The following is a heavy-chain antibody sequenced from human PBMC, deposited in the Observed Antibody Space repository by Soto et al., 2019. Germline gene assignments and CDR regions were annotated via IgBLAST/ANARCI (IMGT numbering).Heavy chain of an antibody. D-gene: IGHD3-10*01. CDR1: GYTFTSYG. V-gene: IGHV1-18*01. Sequence: QVQLVQSGAEVKKPGASVKVSCKASGYTFTSYGISWVRQAPGQGLEWMGWISAYNGNTNYAQKLQGRVTMTKDTYTSTAYMELRSLRSDDTAVYYCARDQVVVRGVKHRVSWFDPWGQGTLVTVSS. CDR2: ISAYNGNT. J-gene: IGHJ5*02. CDR3: ARDQVVVRGVKHRVSWFDP.